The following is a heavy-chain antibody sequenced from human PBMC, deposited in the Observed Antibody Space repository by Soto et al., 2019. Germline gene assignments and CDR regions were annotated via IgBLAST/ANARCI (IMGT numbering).Heavy chain of an antibody. V-gene: IGHV2-5*01. CDR2: IYWNDDK. Sequence: VSGPTLVNPTQTLTLTCTFSGFSLSTSGVGVGWIRQPPGKALEWLALIYWNDDKRYSPSLKSRLTITKDTSKNQVVLTMTNMDPVDTATYYCAHSIWVYYDFWSGYLPYGMDVWGKGTTVTVSS. CDR3: AHSIWVYYDFWSGYLPYGMDV. D-gene: IGHD3-3*01. J-gene: IGHJ6*04. CDR1: GFSLSTSGVG.